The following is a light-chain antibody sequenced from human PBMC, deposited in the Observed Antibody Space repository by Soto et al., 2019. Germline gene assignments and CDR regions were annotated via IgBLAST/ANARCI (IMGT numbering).Light chain of an antibody. CDR2: STS. Sequence: QTVVTQEPSLTVSPGGTVTLTCASGTGAVTSNLYPNWLQQKPGQAPRPLIYSTSNKHSWTPARFSGSLLGGKAALTLSNVQPGDEANYYCLLYSGGHTRVFGGGTKLTVL. CDR1: TGAVTSNLY. V-gene: IGLV7-43*01. J-gene: IGLJ2*01. CDR3: LLYSGGHTRV.